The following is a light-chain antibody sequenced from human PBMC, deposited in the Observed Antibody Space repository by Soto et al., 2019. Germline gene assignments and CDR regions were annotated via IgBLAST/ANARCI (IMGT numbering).Light chain of an antibody. V-gene: IGKV1-27*01. J-gene: IGKJ4*01. CDR1: QGISSY. CDR3: QTYNSAPLT. Sequence: DIQMTQSPSSLSASVGDRVTITCRASQGISSYLAWCQQKPGKVPNLVIYGASALQSGVPSRFSGSGSGTDFTLTIGGLQPEDVATYYCQTYNSAPLTFGGGTRVEIK. CDR2: GAS.